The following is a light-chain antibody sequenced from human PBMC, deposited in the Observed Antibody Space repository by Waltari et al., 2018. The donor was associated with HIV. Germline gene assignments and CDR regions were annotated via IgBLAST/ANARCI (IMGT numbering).Light chain of an antibody. V-gene: IGLV8-61*02. J-gene: IGLJ3*02. Sequence: QTVVTQEPSFSVSPGGTITLTCGLSSGSVSSAYYPSWYQQTTGQPPLMFIYKTSAPSSRVPECFSGYIVGNTAALTITGAQSEDESDYYCLLYIASGRVFGGGTRLTVL. CDR2: KTS. CDR3: LLYIASGRV. CDR1: SGSVSSAYY.